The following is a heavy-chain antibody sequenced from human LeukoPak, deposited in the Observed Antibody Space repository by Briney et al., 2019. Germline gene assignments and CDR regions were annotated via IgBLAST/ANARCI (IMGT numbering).Heavy chain of an antibody. Sequence: ASVKVSCKASGYTFTSYAMNWVRQAPGQGLEWMGWINTNTGNPTYAQGFTGRFVFSLDTSVSTAYLQISSLKAEDTAVYYCARGLRVRAFQSFGYWGQGTLVTVSS. D-gene: IGHD1-1*01. V-gene: IGHV7-4-1*02. CDR2: INTNTGNP. J-gene: IGHJ4*02. CDR3: ARGLRVRAFQSFGY. CDR1: GYTFTSYA.